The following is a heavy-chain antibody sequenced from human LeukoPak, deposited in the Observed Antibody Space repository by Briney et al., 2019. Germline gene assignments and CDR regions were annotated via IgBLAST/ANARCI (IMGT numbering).Heavy chain of an antibody. V-gene: IGHV4-38-2*02. CDR2: TYHSGST. J-gene: IGHJ4*02. CDR3: AREKSRLGELSLIDY. D-gene: IGHD3-16*02. CDR1: GYSISSGYY. Sequence: KPSETLFLTCTVSGYSISSGYYWGWIRQPPGKGLEWIGSTYHSGSTYYNPSLKSRVTISVDTSKNQFSLKLSSVTAADTAVYYCAREKSRLGELSLIDYWGQGTLVTVSS.